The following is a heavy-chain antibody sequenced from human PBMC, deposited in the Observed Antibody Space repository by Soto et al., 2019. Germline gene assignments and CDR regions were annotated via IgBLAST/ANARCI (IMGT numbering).Heavy chain of an antibody. V-gene: IGHV3-23*01. CDR2: ISGSGGST. J-gene: IGHJ5*02. D-gene: IGHD6-13*01. CDR3: AFPWGFSAAGGRHHRHNNWFDP. CDR1: GFTFSSYA. Sequence: EVQPLESGGGLVQPGGSLRLSCAASGFTFSSYAMSWVRQAPGKGLEWVSAISGSGGSTYYADSVQGRFTISRDNSKNTLYLQMNSLRAEDTAVYYCAFPWGFSAAGGRHHRHNNWFDPWGQGTLVTVSS.